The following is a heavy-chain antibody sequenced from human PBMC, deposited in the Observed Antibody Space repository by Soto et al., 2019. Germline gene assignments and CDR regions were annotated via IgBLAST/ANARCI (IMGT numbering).Heavy chain of an antibody. D-gene: IGHD6-13*01. CDR3: AKRVRDSSSRYFWFDP. CDR2: ISGSGGST. CDR1: GFTFSSYA. V-gene: IGHV3-23*01. Sequence: GGSLRLSCAASGFTFSSYAMSWVRQAPGKGLEWVSAISGSGGSTYYADSVKGRFTISRDNSKNTLYLQMNSLRAEDTAVYYCAKRVRDSSSRYFWFDPWGQGTLVTVSS. J-gene: IGHJ5*02.